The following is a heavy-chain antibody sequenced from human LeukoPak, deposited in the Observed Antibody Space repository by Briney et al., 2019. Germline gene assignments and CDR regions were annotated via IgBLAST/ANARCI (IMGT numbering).Heavy chain of an antibody. J-gene: IGHJ5*02. D-gene: IGHD6-19*01. CDR2: INPSGGST. CDR1: GYTFTSYY. CDR3: ARGGGWYGGGSWFDP. Sequence: ASVKVSCKASGYTFTSYYMHWVRQAPGQGLEWMGIINPSGGSTSYAQKFQGRVTMTRDMSTSTVYMELSSLRSEDTAVYYCARGGGWYGGGSWFDPWGQGTLVTVSS. V-gene: IGHV1-46*01.